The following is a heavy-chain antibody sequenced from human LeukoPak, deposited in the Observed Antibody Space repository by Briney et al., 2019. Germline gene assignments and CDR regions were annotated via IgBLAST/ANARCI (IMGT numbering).Heavy chain of an antibody. D-gene: IGHD2-15*01. V-gene: IGHV4-59*08. J-gene: IGHJ5*02. CDR1: GGSISSYY. CDR2: INHSGST. CDR3: ARRAAYCSGGSCYSGWFDP. Sequence: PSETLSLTCTVSGGSISSYYWTWIRQLPGKGLEWIGYINHSGSTNYNPSLKSRVTISVDTSKNQFSLKLSSVTAADTAVYYCARRAAYCSGGSCYSGWFDPWGQGTLVTVSS.